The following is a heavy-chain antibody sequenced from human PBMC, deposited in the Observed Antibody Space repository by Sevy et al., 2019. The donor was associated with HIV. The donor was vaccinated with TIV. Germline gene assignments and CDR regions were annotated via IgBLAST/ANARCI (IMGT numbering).Heavy chain of an antibody. J-gene: IGHJ4*02. Sequence: SETLSLTCSVSGASISSYFWSWIRQPPGKGLEWIGYIYYSGSTNYNPSLKSRVTISGDTSKNQFSLKLSSLTAADTAVYYCASYYYGSGSFDCWGQGTLVTVSS. CDR1: GASISSYF. CDR3: ASYYYGSGSFDC. CDR2: IYYSGST. V-gene: IGHV4-59*01. D-gene: IGHD3-10*01.